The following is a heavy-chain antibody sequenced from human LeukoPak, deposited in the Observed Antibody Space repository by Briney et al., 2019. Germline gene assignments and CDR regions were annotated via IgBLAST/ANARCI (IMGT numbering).Heavy chain of an antibody. CDR3: AIKPYTSAWYPLDY. CDR1: GGSFSGYY. CDR2: INHSGNT. Sequence: SETLSLTCAVYGGSFSGYYCNWIRQPPGKGLEWIGEINHSGNTNYNPSLKSRVTISVDTSKNQFSLKLSSVTAADTAVYYCAIKPYTSAWYPLDYWGQGTLVTVSS. V-gene: IGHV4-34*01. J-gene: IGHJ4*02. D-gene: IGHD6-19*01.